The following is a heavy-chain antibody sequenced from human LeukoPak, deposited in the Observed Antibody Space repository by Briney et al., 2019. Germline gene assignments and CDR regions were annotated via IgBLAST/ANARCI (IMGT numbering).Heavy chain of an antibody. Sequence: GRSLRLSCAASGFTFSSYGMHWVRQAPGKGLGWVAVIWYDGTNKYYADSVKGRFTISRDNSKNTLYLQVNSLRAEDTAVYYCARAHIFLSDTAMVKVDYFDYWGQGTLVTVSS. D-gene: IGHD5-18*01. CDR1: GFTFSSYG. CDR2: IWYDGTNK. V-gene: IGHV3-33*01. CDR3: ARAHIFLSDTAMVKVDYFDY. J-gene: IGHJ4*02.